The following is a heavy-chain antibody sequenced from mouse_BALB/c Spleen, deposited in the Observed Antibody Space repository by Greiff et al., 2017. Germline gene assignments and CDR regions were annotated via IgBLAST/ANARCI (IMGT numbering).Heavy chain of an antibody. V-gene: IGHV1-63*02. CDR2: IYPGGGYT. CDR1: GYTFTNYW. D-gene: IGHD2-3*01. Sequence: QVQLKESGAELVRPGTSVKISCKASGYTFTNYWLGWVKQRPGHGLEWIGDIYPGGGYTNYNEKFKGKATLTADTSSSTAYMQRSSLTSEDSAVYFCARDDGHTAGAMDYWGQGTSVTVSS. J-gene: IGHJ4*01. CDR3: ARDDGHTAGAMDY.